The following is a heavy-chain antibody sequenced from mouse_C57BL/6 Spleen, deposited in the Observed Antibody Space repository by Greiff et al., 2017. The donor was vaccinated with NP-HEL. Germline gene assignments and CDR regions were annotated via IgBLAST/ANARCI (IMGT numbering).Heavy chain of an antibody. V-gene: IGHV5-9-1*02. CDR2: ISSGGDYI. Sequence: EVKLVESGEGLVKPGGSLKLSCAASGFTFSSYAMSWVRQTPEKRLEWVAYISSGGDYIYYADTVKGRFTISRDNARNTLYLQMSSLKSEDTAMYYCTRDYNGSSYGGYAMDYWGQGTSVTVSS. D-gene: IGHD1-1*01. CDR1: GFTFSSYA. CDR3: TRDYNGSSYGGYAMDY. J-gene: IGHJ4*01.